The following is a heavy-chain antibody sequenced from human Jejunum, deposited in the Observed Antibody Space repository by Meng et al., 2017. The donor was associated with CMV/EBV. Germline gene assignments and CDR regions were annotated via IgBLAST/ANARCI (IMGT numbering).Heavy chain of an antibody. CDR1: GYTFTGYY. J-gene: IGHJ5*02. CDR2: INPNSGGT. Sequence: ASGYTFTGYYMHGVRQAPGQGLEWMGWINPNSGGTNYAQKFQGRVTMTRDTSISTAYMELSRLRSDDTAVYYCARDQRRGYWFDPWGQGTRVTVSS. D-gene: IGHD3-10*01. V-gene: IGHV1-2*02. CDR3: ARDQRRGYWFDP.